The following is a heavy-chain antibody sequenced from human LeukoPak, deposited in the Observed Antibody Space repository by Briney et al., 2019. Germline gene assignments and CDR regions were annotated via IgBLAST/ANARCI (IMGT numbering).Heavy chain of an antibody. CDR1: GYTFASYG. D-gene: IGHD3-22*01. CDR2: VSAHSGNT. V-gene: IGHV1-18*01. J-gene: IGHJ2*01. Sequence: ASVKVSCKASGYTFASYGISWLRQAPGQGLEWVGWVSAHSGNTKYAERVQGRASMTADTSTSTAYMELSSLRSEDTAVYYCARSHDSTTWYFDLWGRGTLVTVSS. CDR3: ARSHDSTTWYFDL.